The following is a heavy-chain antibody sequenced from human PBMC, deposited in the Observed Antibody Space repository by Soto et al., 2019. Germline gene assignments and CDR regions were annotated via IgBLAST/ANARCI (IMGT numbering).Heavy chain of an antibody. CDR3: ASGAAGMGNYYYYYGMDV. CDR2: INHSGST. J-gene: IGHJ6*02. V-gene: IGHV4-34*01. Sequence: NPSETLSLTCAVYGGSFSGYYWSWIRQPPGKGLEWIGEINHSGSTNYNPSLKSRVTISVDTSKNQFSLKLSSVTAADTAVYYCASGAAGMGNYYYYYGMDVWGQGTTVTVSS. D-gene: IGHD6-13*01. CDR1: GGSFSGYY.